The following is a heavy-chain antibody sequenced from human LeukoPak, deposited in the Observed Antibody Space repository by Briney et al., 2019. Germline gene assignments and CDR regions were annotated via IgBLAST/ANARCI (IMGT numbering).Heavy chain of an antibody. V-gene: IGHV4-39*01. D-gene: IGHD2-15*01. J-gene: IGHJ3*02. CDR1: GGPISTSYF. CDR3: ARHSGGSYVFAFDI. Sequence: SQTLSLTCSVSGGPISTSYFWGWVRQPPGKGLEWIGTTDYSGTTYYNPSLKSRVTISVDTSKNQFSLKLSSVTAPDTAVYYCARHSGGSYVFAFDIWGQGTMFTVSS. CDR2: TDYSGTT.